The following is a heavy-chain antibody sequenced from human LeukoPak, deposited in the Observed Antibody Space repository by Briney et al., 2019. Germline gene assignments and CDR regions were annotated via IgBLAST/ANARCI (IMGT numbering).Heavy chain of an antibody. Sequence: SETLSLTCTVSGVSISSLHWAWIRQPPGKGLEWIGYIYHSGNTYYNPSFKSRVTISVDRSKNQFSLNLSSVTAADTAVYYCARGYYYYDSSVYHDAFDIWGQGTLVTVSS. CDR1: GVSISSLH. V-gene: IGHV4-59*11. CDR2: IYHSGNT. D-gene: IGHD3-22*01. J-gene: IGHJ3*02. CDR3: ARGYYYYDSSVYHDAFDI.